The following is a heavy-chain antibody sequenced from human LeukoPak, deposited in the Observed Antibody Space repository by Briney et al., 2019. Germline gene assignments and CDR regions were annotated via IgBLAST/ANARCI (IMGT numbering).Heavy chain of an antibody. V-gene: IGHV4-61*02. J-gene: IGHJ4*02. Sequence: SQTLSLTCTVSGGSISSGSYYWSWLRQPAGKGLEWIGRIYTSGSTNCNPSLKSRVTISVDTSKNQFSLKLSSVTAADTAVYYCARRAYYYFYYFDYWGQGTLVTVSS. CDR2: IYTSGST. D-gene: IGHD3-3*01. CDR1: GGSISSGSYY. CDR3: ARRAYYYFYYFDY.